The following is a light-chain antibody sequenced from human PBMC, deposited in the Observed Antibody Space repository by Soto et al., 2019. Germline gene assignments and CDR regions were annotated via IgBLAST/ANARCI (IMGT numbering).Light chain of an antibody. CDR1: QDIDKY. CDR3: QQYYDLPIT. J-gene: IGKJ5*01. CDR2: DTS. Sequence: DIQMTQSPSSLSASVVDRVTITFQASQDIDKYLNWYQQKPGKAPKLLIDDTSNLETGVPSRFSGSGYGTHFTLTIGSLQPEDVAIYYCQQYYDLPITFGQGTRLEIK. V-gene: IGKV1-33*01.